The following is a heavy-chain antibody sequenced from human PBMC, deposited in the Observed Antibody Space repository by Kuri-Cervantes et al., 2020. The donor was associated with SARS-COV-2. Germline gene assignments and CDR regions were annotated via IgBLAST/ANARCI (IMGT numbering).Heavy chain of an antibody. CDR3: ARMPGLAGSYSYGY. V-gene: IGHV2-70*12. D-gene: IGHD1-26*01. CDR2: IEWNDDK. Sequence: SGPTLVKPTQTLTLTCSISGFSLNTRGMSVSWFRRPPGKALEWLARIEWNDDKYYSTSLKTKLSVSKDTSENQVALTLTNMDPLDSATYYCARMPGLAGSYSYGYWGQGTLVTVSS. J-gene: IGHJ4*02. CDR1: GFSLNTRGMS.